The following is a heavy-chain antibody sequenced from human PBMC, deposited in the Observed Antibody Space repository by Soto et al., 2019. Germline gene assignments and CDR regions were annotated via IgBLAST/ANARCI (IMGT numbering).Heavy chain of an antibody. CDR1: GGSISSYY. CDR2: IYYSGST. CDR3: ARWLQDHIRGAFDI. Sequence: ALTCTVSGGSISSYYWSWIRQPPGKGLEWIGYIYYSGSTNYNPSLKSRVTISVDTSKNQFSLKLSSVTAADTAVYYCARWLQDHIRGAFDIWGQGTMVTVSS. V-gene: IGHV4-59*01. D-gene: IGHD5-12*01. J-gene: IGHJ3*02.